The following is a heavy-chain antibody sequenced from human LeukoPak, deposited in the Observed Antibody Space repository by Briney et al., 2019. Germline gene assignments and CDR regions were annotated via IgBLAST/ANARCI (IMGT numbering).Heavy chain of an antibody. Sequence: GGSLRLSCAASGFTFNSYAMSWVRQAPGKGLEWVSAISGSGGSTYYADSVKGRFTISRDNSKNTLYLQMNSLRAEDTAVYYCAGGAFGVVVVAATDYGMDVWGQGTTVTVSS. V-gene: IGHV3-23*01. D-gene: IGHD2-15*01. J-gene: IGHJ6*02. CDR3: AGGAFGVVVVAATDYGMDV. CDR1: GFTFNSYA. CDR2: ISGSGGST.